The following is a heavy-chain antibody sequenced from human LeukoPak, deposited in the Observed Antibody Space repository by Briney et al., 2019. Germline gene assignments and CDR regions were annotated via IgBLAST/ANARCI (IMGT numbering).Heavy chain of an antibody. CDR2: IKWGEGSEK. D-gene: IGHD3-22*01. CDR3: ARDYDYDKYYYYYMDV. J-gene: IGHJ6*03. Sequence: GGSLRLSCATSGFSFSDYWMSWVRQAPGKGLEWVAMIKWGEGSEKYYMDSVKGRFTISRDNAKDSLYLHMNTLRDEDTAVYYCARDYDYDKYYYYYMDVWGKGTTVTVSS. CDR1: GFSFSDYW. V-gene: IGHV3-7*01.